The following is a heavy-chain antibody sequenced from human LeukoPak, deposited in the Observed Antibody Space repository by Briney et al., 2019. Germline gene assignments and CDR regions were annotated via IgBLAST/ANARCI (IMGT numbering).Heavy chain of an antibody. D-gene: IGHD1-26*01. Sequence: GGALRLSCAATGFTLKDYGMHWVRQPPGKGLEWVSGINWNGGGTDYADSVKDRFTISRDNAKNSLYLQMTSLRPEDTALYYCAKHLRATNTYIFFGLDVWGQGTTVTVSS. CDR2: INWNGGGT. CDR1: GFTLKDYG. CDR3: AKHLRATNTYIFFGLDV. V-gene: IGHV3-9*01. J-gene: IGHJ6*02.